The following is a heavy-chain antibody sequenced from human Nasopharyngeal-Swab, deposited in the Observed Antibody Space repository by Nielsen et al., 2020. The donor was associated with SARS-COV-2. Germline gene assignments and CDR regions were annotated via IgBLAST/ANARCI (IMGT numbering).Heavy chain of an antibody. V-gene: IGHV4-31*02. CDR3: ARAQRNFVVVSAFDY. J-gene: IGHJ4*02. CDR2: IYYSGST. D-gene: IGHD2-21*02. Sequence: WIRQPPGNGLEWIGYIYYSGSTYYNPSLKSRVTISVDTSKNQFSLKLSSVTAADTAVYYCARAQRNFVVVSAFDYWGQGTLVTVSS.